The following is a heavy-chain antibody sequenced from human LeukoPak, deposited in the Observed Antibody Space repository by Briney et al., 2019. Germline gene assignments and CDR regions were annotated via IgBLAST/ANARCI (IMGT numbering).Heavy chain of an antibody. V-gene: IGHV3-48*01. CDR2: ISSTSNTI. CDR3: AREEGFDY. Sequence: GGSLRLSCAASGFTFSNYNMNWVRQAPGKGLEWVSFISSTSNTIYYADSVKGRFTISRDNAKNSLYLQMNSLRAEDTAAHYCAREEGFDYWGQGTLVTVSS. CDR1: GFTFSNYN. J-gene: IGHJ4*02.